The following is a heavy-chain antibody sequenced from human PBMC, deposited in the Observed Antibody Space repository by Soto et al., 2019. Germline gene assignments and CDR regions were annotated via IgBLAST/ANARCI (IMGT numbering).Heavy chain of an antibody. J-gene: IGHJ3*02. CDR2: IKGDGSAK. CDR1: GFTFGNYW. Sequence: GGSLRLSCAASGFTFGNYWMTWVRQAPGKGLEWVANIKGDGSAKSYLDSVRGRFTVSRDNAENSLFLQMNILRAEDTALYYCARDVSPGSSGXYLDAFDIWGQGTMVTVSS. CDR3: ARDVSPGSSGXYLDAFDI. D-gene: IGHD3-22*01. V-gene: IGHV3-7*05.